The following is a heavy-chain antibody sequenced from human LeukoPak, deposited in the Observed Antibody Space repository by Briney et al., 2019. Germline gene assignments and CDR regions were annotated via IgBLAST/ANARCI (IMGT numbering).Heavy chain of an antibody. CDR1: GFTFSSYW. CDR2: IKQDGSEK. Sequence: GGSLRLSRAASGFTFSSYWMSWVRQAPGKGLEWVANIKQDGSEKYYVDSVKGRFTISRDNAKNSLYLQMNSLRAEDTAVYYCARDGAVTTYYYYGMDVWGQGTTVTVSS. V-gene: IGHV3-7*01. CDR3: ARDGAVTTYYYYGMDV. J-gene: IGHJ6*02. D-gene: IGHD4-11*01.